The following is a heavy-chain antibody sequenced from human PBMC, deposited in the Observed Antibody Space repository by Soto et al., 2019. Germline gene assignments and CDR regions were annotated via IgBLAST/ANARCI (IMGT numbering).Heavy chain of an antibody. D-gene: IGHD2-15*01. J-gene: IGHJ6*02. CDR1: GYTFTNYD. V-gene: IGHV1-18*01. CDR3: APEGTSPSHTSFCFPGLDV. Sequence: GASVKVSCKASGYTFTNYDISWVRQAPGQGLEWMGWISPYNGNTNYARVLQGRVTITTDTYSNTAYIEVMRLRSDDTAVYYCAPEGTSPSHTSFCFPGLDVSVQGTTVT. CDR2: ISPYNGNT.